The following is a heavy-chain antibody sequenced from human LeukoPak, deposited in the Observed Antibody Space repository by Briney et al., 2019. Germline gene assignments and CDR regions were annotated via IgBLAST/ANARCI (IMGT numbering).Heavy chain of an antibody. D-gene: IGHD3-22*01. CDR2: IYYSGST. Sequence: SETLSLTCTVSGGSISSYYWSWIRPPPGKGLEWIGYIYYSGSTNYNPSLKSRVTISVDTSKNQFSLKLSSVTAADTAVYYCARDGDYYDSSGYYDAFDIWGQGTMVTVSS. J-gene: IGHJ3*02. CDR1: GGSISSYY. V-gene: IGHV4-59*01. CDR3: ARDGDYYDSSGYYDAFDI.